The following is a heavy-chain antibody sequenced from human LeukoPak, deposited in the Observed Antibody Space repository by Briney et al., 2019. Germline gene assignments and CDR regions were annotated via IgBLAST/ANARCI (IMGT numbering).Heavy chain of an antibody. CDR1: GYSISSGYY. D-gene: IGHD3-10*01. J-gene: IGHJ4*02. Sequence: PSETLSLTCTVSGYSISSGYYWGWIRQPPGKGLEWIGRTYTSGSINYNPSLKSRVTMSADTSKNQFSLKLSSVTAADTAVYYCVRGGYYYGPSDWGQGTLVTVSS. CDR3: VRGGYYYGPSD. CDR2: TYTSGSI. V-gene: IGHV4-38-2*02.